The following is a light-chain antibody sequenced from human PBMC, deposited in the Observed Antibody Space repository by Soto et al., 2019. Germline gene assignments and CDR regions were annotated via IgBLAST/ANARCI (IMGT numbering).Light chain of an antibody. Sequence: ERDFKQWPAALSGTRGDSAALSCRASRSVSNYLAWYQQKPGQAPRLLIYDASSRPTDIPARFSGSGSGTDFALTLRSLESEDSALPYYQRRRNWPITFGQGTRLEIK. CDR2: DAS. CDR3: QRRRNWPIT. CDR1: RSVSNY. V-gene: IGKV3-11*01. J-gene: IGKJ5*01.